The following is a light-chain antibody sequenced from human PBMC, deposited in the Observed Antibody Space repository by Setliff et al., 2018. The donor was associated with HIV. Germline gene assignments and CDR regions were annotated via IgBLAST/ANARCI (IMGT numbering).Light chain of an antibody. CDR2: EVS. V-gene: IGLV2-23*02. J-gene: IGLJ1*01. Sequence: QSVLTQPASVSGSPGQSITISCTGTSSDVGSYNLVSWYQQHTGKAPKVMIYEVSKWPSGVSNRFSGSKSGITASLTISGLQAEDEADYYCFSYAGSSTYVLGTGTKVTVL. CDR3: FSYAGSSTYV. CDR1: SSDVGSYNL.